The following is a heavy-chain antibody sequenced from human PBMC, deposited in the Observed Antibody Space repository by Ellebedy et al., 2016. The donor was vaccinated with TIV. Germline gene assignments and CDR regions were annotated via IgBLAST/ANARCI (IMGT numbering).Heavy chain of an antibody. Sequence: GGSLRLSCAASGFTFSSYAMSWVRRAPGKGLEWVSAISGSGGSTYYADSVKGRFTISRDNSKNTLYLQMNSLRAEDTAVYYCAKTYYDFWSGYGTNAHFDYWGQGTLVTVSS. D-gene: IGHD3-3*01. J-gene: IGHJ4*02. V-gene: IGHV3-23*01. CDR1: GFTFSSYA. CDR2: ISGSGGST. CDR3: AKTYYDFWSGYGTNAHFDY.